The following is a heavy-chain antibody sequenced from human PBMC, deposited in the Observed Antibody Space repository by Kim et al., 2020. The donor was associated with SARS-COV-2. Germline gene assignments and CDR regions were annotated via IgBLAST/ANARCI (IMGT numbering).Heavy chain of an antibody. Sequence: ASVKVSCKASGYTFTTYGISWVRQAPGQGLEWMGWISAYNGNTNYAQKLQGRVTMTTDTSTSTAYMELRSLRSDDTAVYYCAITKGYGPRLGYFDYWGQGTLVTVSS. J-gene: IGHJ4*02. CDR1: GYTFTTYG. V-gene: IGHV1-18*01. D-gene: IGHD3-16*01. CDR2: ISAYNGNT. CDR3: AITKGYGPRLGYFDY.